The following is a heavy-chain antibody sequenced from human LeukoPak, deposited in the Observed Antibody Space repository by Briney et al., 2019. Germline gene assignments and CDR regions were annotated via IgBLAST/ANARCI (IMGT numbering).Heavy chain of an antibody. CDR1: GFTFSSYS. D-gene: IGHD6-13*01. CDR3: ARDLGGSSWSLRAFDI. Sequence: GGSLRLSCAASGFTFSSYSMNWVRQAPGKGLEWVSYSSTSSTIYYADSVKGRFTISRDNAKNSLYLQMNSLRAEDTAVYYRARDLGGSSWSLRAFDIWGQGTMVTVSS. V-gene: IGHV3-48*04. CDR2: SSTSSTI. J-gene: IGHJ3*02.